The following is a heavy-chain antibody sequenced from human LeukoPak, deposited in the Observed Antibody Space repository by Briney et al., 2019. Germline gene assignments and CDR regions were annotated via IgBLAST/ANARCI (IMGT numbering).Heavy chain of an antibody. V-gene: IGHV4-39*07. CDR2: IYYGGST. D-gene: IGHD6-13*01. J-gene: IGHJ5*02. CDR3: AREITETIAAAGPTGYNWFDP. Sequence: PSETLSLTCAVSGGSISGSNYYWGWIRQPPGKGLEWIGNIYYGGSTYYNPSLKSRVTISVDTSKNQFSLKLSSVTAADTAVYYCAREITETIAAAGPTGYNWFDPWGQGTLVTVSS. CDR1: GGSISGSNYY.